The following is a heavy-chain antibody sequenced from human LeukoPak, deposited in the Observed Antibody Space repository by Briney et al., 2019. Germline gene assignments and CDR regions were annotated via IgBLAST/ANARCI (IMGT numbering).Heavy chain of an antibody. CDR3: ARDLRRYYDSSGYWVY. D-gene: IGHD3-22*01. J-gene: IGHJ4*02. Sequence: PSETLSLTCTVSGGSISSSSYYWGWIRQPPGKGLEWIGSIYYSGSTYYNPSLKSRITISVDTSKNQFSLKLSSVTAADTAVYYCARDLRRYYDSSGYWVYWGQGTLVTVSS. CDR1: GGSISSSSYY. V-gene: IGHV4-39*07. CDR2: IYYSGST.